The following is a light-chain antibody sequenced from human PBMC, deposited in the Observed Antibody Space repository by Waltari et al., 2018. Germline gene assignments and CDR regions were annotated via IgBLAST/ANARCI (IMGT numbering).Light chain of an antibody. Sequence: IVLTQTPGTLSLCVGNSATVPCRAKQCYSRALAWYQQKPGQAPRLLIYGASTRATGIPDRFSGSGSGTDFSLTISRLEPDDFAVYYCQHYLRLPVTFGQGTTVEI. J-gene: IGKJ1*01. CDR1: QCYSRA. CDR3: QHYLRLPVT. V-gene: IGKV3-20*01. CDR2: GAS.